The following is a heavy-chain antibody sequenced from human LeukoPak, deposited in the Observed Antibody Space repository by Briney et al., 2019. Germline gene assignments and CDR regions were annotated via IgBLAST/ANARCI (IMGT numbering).Heavy chain of an antibody. CDR3: AREGVTYSSSPGFDY. V-gene: IGHV4-39*07. J-gene: IGHJ4*02. D-gene: IGHD6-6*01. CDR2: IYHSGST. Sequence: SETLSLTCTVSGGSISSSSYYWGWIRQPPGKGLEWIGSIYHSGSTYYNPSLKSRVTISVDTSKNQFSLKLSSVTAADTAVYYCAREGVTYSSSPGFDYWGQGTLVTVSS. CDR1: GGSISSSSYY.